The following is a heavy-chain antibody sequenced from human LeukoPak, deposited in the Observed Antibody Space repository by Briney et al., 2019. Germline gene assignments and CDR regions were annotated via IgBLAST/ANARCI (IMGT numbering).Heavy chain of an antibody. J-gene: IGHJ4*02. V-gene: IGHV1-8*01. CDR3: ARGRRAAAGFDY. Sequence: ASVKVSCKASGYTFTTYDINWVRQATGQGLEWMGWMNPNSGNTGYAQKFQGRVTMTRNTSITTAYMELSSLRPEDTAVYYCARGRRAAAGFDYWGQGTLVTVSS. D-gene: IGHD6-13*01. CDR1: GYTFTTYD. CDR2: MNPNSGNT.